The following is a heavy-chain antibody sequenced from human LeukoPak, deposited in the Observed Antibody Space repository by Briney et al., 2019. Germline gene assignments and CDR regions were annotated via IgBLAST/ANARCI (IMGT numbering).Heavy chain of an antibody. CDR1: GFTFSTYW. CDR3: ARDKGITMIRGVIYGMDV. Sequence: GGSLRLSCAASGFTFSTYWMAWVRQAPGKGLEWVANIKQDGSEQYYVDSVQGRFTISRDNAKNSLYLQMNSLKGEDTAVYYCARDKGITMIRGVIYGMDVWGQGTTVTVSS. V-gene: IGHV3-7*01. J-gene: IGHJ6*02. CDR2: IKQDGSEQ. D-gene: IGHD3-22*01.